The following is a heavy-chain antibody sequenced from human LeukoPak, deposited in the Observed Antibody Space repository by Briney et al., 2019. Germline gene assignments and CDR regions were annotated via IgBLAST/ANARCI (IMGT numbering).Heavy chain of an antibody. CDR1: GGSSSGYY. CDR2: INDSGRT. V-gene: IGHV4-34*01. D-gene: IGHD2-15*01. CDR3: ATGDLSRGHPWYFDY. Sequence: SETLSLTCAVYGGSSSGYYWSWIRQPPGKGLEWIGEINDSGRTNYNPSLKSRVTISVHTSKNQFSLKLSSVTAADTAVYYCATGDLSRGHPWYFDYWGQGTLVTVSS. J-gene: IGHJ4*02.